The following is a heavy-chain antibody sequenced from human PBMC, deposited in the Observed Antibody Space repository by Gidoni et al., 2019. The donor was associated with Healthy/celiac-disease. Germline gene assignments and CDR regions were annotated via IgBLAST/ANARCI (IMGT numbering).Heavy chain of an antibody. CDR1: GGSISSYY. CDR3: AREGWLRFREYYHYGMDV. V-gene: IGHV4-59*01. CDR2: IYYTWST. J-gene: IGHJ6*02. D-gene: IGHD5-12*01. Sequence: QVQLQESSPGLVKPSETLSLTCTVSGGSISSYYGSWIRQPPGKGLEWIEYIYYTWSTNYNPSLKSRVTISVDTSKNQFSLKLSSVTAADTAVYYCAREGWLRFREYYHYGMDVWGQGTTVTVSS.